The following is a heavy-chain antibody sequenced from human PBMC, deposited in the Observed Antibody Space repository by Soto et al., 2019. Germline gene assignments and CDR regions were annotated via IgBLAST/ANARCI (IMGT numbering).Heavy chain of an antibody. J-gene: IGHJ4*02. Sequence: QVQLVESGGGVVQPGTSLRLSCAASDFTFNYYGMHWVRQAPGKGLEWVAVTWSRGRGEYYADSVRGRFTISRDNSKTTVYLQMNSLRVEDTAVYYCAKDDDTSSHYTLPDFRGQGTLVTVSS. CDR1: DFTFNYYG. V-gene: IGHV3-33*03. CDR2: TWSRGRGE. CDR3: AKDDDTSSHYTLPDF. D-gene: IGHD3-22*01.